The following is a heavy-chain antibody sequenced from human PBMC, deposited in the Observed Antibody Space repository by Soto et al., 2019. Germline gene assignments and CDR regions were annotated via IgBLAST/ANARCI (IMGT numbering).Heavy chain of an antibody. CDR1: GGSFSGYY. CDR3: ARGSRSTVTKSLDY. J-gene: IGHJ4*02. Sequence: PSKTLSLTCAVYGGSFSGYYWSWIRQPPGKGLEWIGEINHSGSTNYNPSLKSRVTISVDTSKNQFSLKLSSVTAADTAVYYCARGSRSTVTKSLDYWGQGVHVT. CDR2: INHSGST. V-gene: IGHV4-34*01. D-gene: IGHD4-17*01.